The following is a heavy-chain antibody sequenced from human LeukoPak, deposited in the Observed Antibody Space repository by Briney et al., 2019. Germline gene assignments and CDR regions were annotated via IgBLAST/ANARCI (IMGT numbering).Heavy chain of an antibody. D-gene: IGHD4-17*01. CDR1: DDSFSSHY. Sequence: SETLSLTCAVSDDSFSSHYWTWIRQPPGKGLEWIWYSSYIGSTNYNPSLKSRVTISIDTSKNQFSLKLSSVTAADTAVYYCARDLVTVTKGFDIWGQGTMVSVSS. CDR2: SSYIGST. CDR3: ARDLVTVTKGFDI. V-gene: IGHV4-59*11. J-gene: IGHJ3*02.